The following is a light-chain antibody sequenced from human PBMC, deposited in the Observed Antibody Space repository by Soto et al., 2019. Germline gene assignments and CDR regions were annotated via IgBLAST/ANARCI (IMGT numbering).Light chain of an antibody. CDR2: EVT. J-gene: IGLJ1*01. CDR1: SSDVGGYNY. Sequence: SALTQPPSASGSPGQSVTISCTGTSSDVGGYNYVSWYQQHPGKAPKLMIYEVTKRPSGVPDRFSGSKSGNTASLTVSGLQAEDEGDYYCSSYAGTKNPYVFGTGTKVTVL. V-gene: IGLV2-8*01. CDR3: SSYAGTKNPYV.